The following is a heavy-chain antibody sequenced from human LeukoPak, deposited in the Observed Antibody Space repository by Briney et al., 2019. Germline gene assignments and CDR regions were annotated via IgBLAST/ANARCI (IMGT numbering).Heavy chain of an antibody. V-gene: IGHV1-69*13. CDR2: IIPIFGTA. CDR3: ARDGYNWGFGY. CDR1: GGTFSSYA. Sequence: SVKVSCKASGGTFSSYAISWVRQAPEQGLEWMVGIIPIFGTANYAQKFQGRVTITADESTSTAYMELSSLRSEDTAVYYCARDGYNWGFGYWGQGTLVTVSS. J-gene: IGHJ4*02. D-gene: IGHD5-24*01.